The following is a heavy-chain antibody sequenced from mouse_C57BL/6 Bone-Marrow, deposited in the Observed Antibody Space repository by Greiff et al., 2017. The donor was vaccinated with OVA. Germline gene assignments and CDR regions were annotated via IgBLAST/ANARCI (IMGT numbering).Heavy chain of an antibody. V-gene: IGHV3-6*01. J-gene: IGHJ2*01. CDR1: GYSITSGYS. Sequence: VQLQQSGPGLVKPSQSLSLTCSVTGYSITSGYSWTWIRQFPGNKLEWMGYISYDGSNNYNPSLKNRISITRDTSKNQFFLKLNSVTTEDTATYYCARADYWGQGTTLTVSS. CDR3: ARADY. CDR2: ISYDGSN.